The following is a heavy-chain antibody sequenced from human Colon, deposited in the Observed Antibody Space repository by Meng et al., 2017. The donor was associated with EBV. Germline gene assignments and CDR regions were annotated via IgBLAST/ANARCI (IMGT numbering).Heavy chain of an antibody. D-gene: IGHD2-21*02. Sequence: GQLKGSGPGRVKPSGTRSLTCAVSGASLSSRNWWSWVRQPPGKGLEWIGEIYHSGSTNYNPSLKSRVTISVDESKNQFSLRLSSVTAADTAVYYCARVGAYCGGDCYHPRWGQGTLVTVSS. CDR2: IYHSGST. CDR3: ARVGAYCGGDCYHPR. CDR1: GASLSSRNW. V-gene: IGHV4-4*02. J-gene: IGHJ4*02.